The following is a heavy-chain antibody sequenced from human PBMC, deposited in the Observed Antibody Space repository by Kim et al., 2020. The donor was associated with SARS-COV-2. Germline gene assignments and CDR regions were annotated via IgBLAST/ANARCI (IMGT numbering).Heavy chain of an antibody. V-gene: IGHV3-23*01. Sequence: ADSVKGRFTISRDNSKNTLYLQMNSLRAEDTAVYYCAKAVLPSYYYGMDVWGQGTTVTVSS. D-gene: IGHD3-10*01. CDR3: AKAVLPSYYYGMDV. J-gene: IGHJ6*02.